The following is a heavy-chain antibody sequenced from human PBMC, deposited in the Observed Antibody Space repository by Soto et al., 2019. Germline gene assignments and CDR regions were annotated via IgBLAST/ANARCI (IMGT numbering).Heavy chain of an antibody. Sequence: SETLSLTCTVSGTSISSYYWSWIRQPPGKGLEWIANIHYSGTTNYNPSLASRVTLSVGTSKNQFSLKMTSVTAADRAMYFCARYNSYAIDYWGRGTMVTVSS. CDR2: IHYSGTT. V-gene: IGHV4-59*01. D-gene: IGHD2-8*01. J-gene: IGHJ4*02. CDR3: ARYNSYAIDY. CDR1: GTSISSYY.